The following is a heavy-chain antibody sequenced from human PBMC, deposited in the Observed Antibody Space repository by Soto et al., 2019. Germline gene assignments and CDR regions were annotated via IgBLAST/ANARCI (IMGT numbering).Heavy chain of an antibody. CDR2: MSYDGSNK. V-gene: IGHV3-30-3*01. J-gene: IGHJ4*02. CDR1: GFTFSSFS. CDR3: ARDGQLDY. Sequence: QVQLVESGGGVVQPGRSLTLSCAASGFTFSSFSMHWVRQAPGKGLEWMAVMSYDGSNKYYADSVKGRFTISRDTSKNTPYLQMNSLRDDDTAVYYCARDGQLDYWGQGTLVTVSS.